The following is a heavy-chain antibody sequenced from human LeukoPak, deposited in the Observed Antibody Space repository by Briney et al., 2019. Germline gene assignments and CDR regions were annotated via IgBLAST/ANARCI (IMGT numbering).Heavy chain of an antibody. CDR2: IPNDGSSK. Sequence: GRSLRLSCAASGFTFSTYSMHWVRQAPGKGLEWLSVIPNDGSSKYFADSVKGRFTISRDNSENTLYLQLNSLRVEDTAVYSCARDRFWSRDYKSGGTLHYFVCWGVGTLVTVSS. D-gene: IGHD3-10*01. CDR1: GFTFSTYS. CDR3: ARDRFWSRDYKSGGTLHYFVC. J-gene: IGHJ4*02. V-gene: IGHV3-30-3*01.